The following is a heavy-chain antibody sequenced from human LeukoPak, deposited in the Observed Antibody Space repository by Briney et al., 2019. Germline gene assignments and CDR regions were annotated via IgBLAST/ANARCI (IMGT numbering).Heavy chain of an antibody. V-gene: IGHV3-48*04. CDR1: DITFSTYR. Sequence: PGGALRLSCAASDITFSTYRINWVGQAPGEGLEGVSYIWRCRSPIYYAVSVKGQFTISRDNAKHSLYLQMSSLRVEDTAVCYCARSAYCTSTSCLNGRGAFDIWGQGTMVTVSS. CDR3: ARSAYCTSTSCLNGRGAFDI. D-gene: IGHD2-2*01. CDR2: IWRCRSPI. J-gene: IGHJ3*02.